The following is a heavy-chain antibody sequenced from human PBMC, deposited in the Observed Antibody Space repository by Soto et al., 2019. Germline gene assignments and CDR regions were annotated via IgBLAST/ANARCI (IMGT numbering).Heavy chain of an antibody. CDR3: XXXXXXXXNDY. J-gene: IGHJ4*02. CDR2: ISAXXGNT. CDR1: GYTFTSYG. Sequence: QVQLVQSGAEVKKPGASVKVSCKASGYTFTSYGISWVRQAPGQGLEWMGWISAXXGNTNYAQKLQGRVTMTTDTXXXXXXXXXXXXXXXXXXXXXXXXXXXXXXNDYWGQGTLVTVSS. V-gene: IGHV1-18*01.